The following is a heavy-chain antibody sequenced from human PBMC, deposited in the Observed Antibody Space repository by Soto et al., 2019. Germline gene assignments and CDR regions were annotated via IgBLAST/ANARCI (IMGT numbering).Heavy chain of an antibody. CDR3: AKADYGDYGGVFDY. Sequence: GGSLRLSCAASGFTFDDYAMHWVRQAPGKGLEWVSGISWNSGSIGYADSVKGRFTISRDNAKNSLYLQMNSLRAEDTALYYCAKADYGDYGGVFDYWGQGTLVTVSS. J-gene: IGHJ4*02. D-gene: IGHD4-17*01. CDR2: ISWNSGSI. CDR1: GFTFDDYA. V-gene: IGHV3-9*01.